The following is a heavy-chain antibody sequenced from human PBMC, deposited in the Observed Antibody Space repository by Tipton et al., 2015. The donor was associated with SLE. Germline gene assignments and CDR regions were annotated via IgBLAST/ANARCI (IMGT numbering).Heavy chain of an antibody. CDR3: ARFDRRGGYYYGFIDQ. J-gene: IGHJ4*02. V-gene: IGHV4-39*07. Sequence: TLSLTCTVSGGSISRSNYYWGWIRQTPEKGLEWIANIFHSGITYYNPSLNSRTTISVETSRNRFSLKLGSVTAADTAVYYCARFDRRGGYYYGFIDQWGQGMLVTVSS. D-gene: IGHD3-22*01. CDR1: GGSISRSNYY. CDR2: IFHSGIT.